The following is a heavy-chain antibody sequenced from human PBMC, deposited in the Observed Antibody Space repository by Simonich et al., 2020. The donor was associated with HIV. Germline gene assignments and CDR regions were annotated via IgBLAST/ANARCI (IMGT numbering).Heavy chain of an antibody. Sequence: QVQLVQSGTEVKKPGASVKVSCKASGYTFTGYYLHWVRQAPGQGLEWMGWIYPNNGGTNYAQKCLGRVTMTRDTSISTAYMELSRLRSDDTAIYFCARTLAARPFFDYWGQGTLVTVSS. CDR1: GYTFTGYY. CDR3: ARTLAARPFFDY. V-gene: IGHV1-2*02. J-gene: IGHJ4*02. D-gene: IGHD6-6*01. CDR2: IYPNNGGT.